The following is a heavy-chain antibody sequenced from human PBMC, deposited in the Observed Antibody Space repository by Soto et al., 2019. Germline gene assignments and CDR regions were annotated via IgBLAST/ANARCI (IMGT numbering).Heavy chain of an antibody. CDR3: VRDQHLYSGYDYVDY. J-gene: IGHJ4*02. CDR2: ISSSSSYT. CDR1: GFTFSDYY. Sequence: QVQLVESGGGLVKPGGSLRLSCAASGFTFSDYYMSWIRQAPGKGLEWVSYISSSSSYTNYADSVKGRFTISRDNAKNSLYLQMISLRAEDPAVDYWVRDQHLYSGYDYVDYWGQGTLVTVSS. V-gene: IGHV3-11*06. D-gene: IGHD5-12*01.